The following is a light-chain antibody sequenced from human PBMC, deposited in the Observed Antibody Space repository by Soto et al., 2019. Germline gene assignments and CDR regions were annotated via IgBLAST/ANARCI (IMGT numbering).Light chain of an antibody. CDR3: LQIHTFPRT. CDR2: GVS. V-gene: IGKV1-9*01. J-gene: IGKJ2*01. Sequence: DIQLTQSPSFLSASVGDRVTITSRASQRISSYLNWYQQKPGKAPKLLISGVSTLETGVPSRFSGSGSGSEFTLTISSLQPDDFATYYCLQIHTFPRTFGQGTKLEIK. CDR1: QRISSY.